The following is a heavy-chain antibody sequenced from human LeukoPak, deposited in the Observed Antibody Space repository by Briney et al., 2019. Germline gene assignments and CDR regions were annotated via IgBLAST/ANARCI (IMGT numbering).Heavy chain of an antibody. D-gene: IGHD2-21*02. Sequence: GGSLRLSCAASGFTFSTYAMNWVRQAPGKGLEWVSGITNGGNYTFYADSVKGWFTISRDNSKNTLYLQMNSLRADDTAVYHCASGHGTTIGTFDYWGQGTLVTVSS. CDR2: ITNGGNYT. CDR3: ASGHGTTIGTFDY. V-gene: IGHV3-23*01. CDR1: GFTFSTYA. J-gene: IGHJ4*02.